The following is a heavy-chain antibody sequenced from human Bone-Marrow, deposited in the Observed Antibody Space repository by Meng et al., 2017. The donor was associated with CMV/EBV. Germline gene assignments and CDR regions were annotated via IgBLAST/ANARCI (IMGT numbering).Heavy chain of an antibody. CDR1: GFTFSSYG. J-gene: IGHJ6*02. CDR3: ARYYYGMDV. V-gene: IGHV3-7*03. CDR2: IKQDGSEK. Sequence: GESLKISCAASGFTFSSYGMHWVRQAPGKGLEWVANIKQDGSEKYYVDSVKGRFTISRDNSKNTLYLQMNSLRAEDTAVYYCARYYYGMDVWGQGTTVTVSS.